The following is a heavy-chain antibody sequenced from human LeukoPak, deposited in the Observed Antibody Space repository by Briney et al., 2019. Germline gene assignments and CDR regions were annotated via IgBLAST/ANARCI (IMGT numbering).Heavy chain of an antibody. D-gene: IGHD6-19*01. CDR3: ARQAVAGRAFDY. CDR1: GGSISSSSYY. V-gene: IGHV4-39*01. Sequence: PETLSLTCTVSGGSISSSSYYWGWIRQPPGKGLEWIGSMYYSGSTYYNPSLKSRVTISVDTSKNQVSLKLSSVTAADTAVYYCARQAVAGRAFDYWGQGTLVTVSS. CDR2: MYYSGST. J-gene: IGHJ4*02.